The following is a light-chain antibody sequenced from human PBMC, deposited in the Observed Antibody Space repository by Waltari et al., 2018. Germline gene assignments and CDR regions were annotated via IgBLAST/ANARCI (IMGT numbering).Light chain of an antibody. J-gene: IGKJ5*01. CDR1: QTISTW. V-gene: IGKV1-5*03. CDR2: RAS. Sequence: DIQVTQSPSTLSASVGEPGNITCRASQTISTWLAWYQQKSGKAPKLLIYRASTLQTGVPSRFSASGSGTEFTLTISSLQPGDFGTYYCQQYDSYLITFGQGTRLEIK. CDR3: QQYDSYLIT.